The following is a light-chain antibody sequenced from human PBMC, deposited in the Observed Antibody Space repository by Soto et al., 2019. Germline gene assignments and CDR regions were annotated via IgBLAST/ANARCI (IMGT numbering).Light chain of an antibody. V-gene: IGKV1-5*03. CDR3: QHYNSYSEA. J-gene: IGKJ1*01. CDR2: KAS. Sequence: LLTQSPSSLSASVGDRVTITCRASQTISSWLAWYQQKPGKAPKLLIYKASTLKSGVPSRFSGSGSGTEFTLTISSLQPDDFATYYCQHYNSYSEAFGQGTKVDIK. CDR1: QTISSW.